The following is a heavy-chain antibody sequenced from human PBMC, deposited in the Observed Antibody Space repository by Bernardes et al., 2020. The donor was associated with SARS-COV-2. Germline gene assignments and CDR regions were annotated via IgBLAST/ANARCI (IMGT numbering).Heavy chain of an antibody. J-gene: IGHJ4*02. D-gene: IGHD3-22*01. CDR3: ARGKGVTYYYDSSGYPVGYYFDY. CDR1: GFNFSSKW. CDR2: IKSDGSDS. Sequence: GGSLRLSCAASGFNFSSKWMHWVRQVPGKGLVWVARIKSDGSDSSYADSVKGRFTISRDNSKNTLYLQMNSLRAEDTAVYYCARGKGVTYYYDSSGYPVGYYFDYWGQGTLVTVSS. V-gene: IGHV3-74*01.